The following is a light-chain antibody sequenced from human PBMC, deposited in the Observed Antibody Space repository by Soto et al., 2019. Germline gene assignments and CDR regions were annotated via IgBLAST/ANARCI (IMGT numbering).Light chain of an antibody. CDR1: QSISSW. CDR3: QKYNRDPYT. Sequence: DIQMTQSPSTLSASVGDRVTITCRASQSISSWLAWYQQKPGKAPKLLIYKASSLESGVPSRFSGSGSGTEFTLTISSLQPDDFATYYCQKYNRDPYTFGQGTKLEIK. V-gene: IGKV1-5*03. CDR2: KAS. J-gene: IGKJ2*01.